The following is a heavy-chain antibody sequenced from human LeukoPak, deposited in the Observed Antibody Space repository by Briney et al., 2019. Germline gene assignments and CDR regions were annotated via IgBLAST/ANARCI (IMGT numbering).Heavy chain of an antibody. Sequence: GGSLRLSCAASGFTFNSYWMSWVRQAPGKGLEWVTNIKEDGSEKKYVDSVKGRFTISRDNAKNLLFLQMNSLRAEDTAVYYCAQDWPSAVTTTPGFWGQGTMVIVSS. V-gene: IGHV3-7*01. CDR3: AQDWPSAVTTTPGF. J-gene: IGHJ3*01. CDR2: IKEDGSEK. CDR1: GFTFNSYW. D-gene: IGHD4-17*01.